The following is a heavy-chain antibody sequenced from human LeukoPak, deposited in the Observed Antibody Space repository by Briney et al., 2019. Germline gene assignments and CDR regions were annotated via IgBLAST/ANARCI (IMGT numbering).Heavy chain of an antibody. D-gene: IGHD5-18*01. CDR2: ISSSGDTI. Sequence: GGSLRLSCAASGFTFSSCEMNWVRQAPGKGLEWVSYISSSGDTIYYADSVKGRFTISRDNAKNSLYPQMNSLRADDTAVYYCARDRYGIQRDYFDYWGQGILVTVSS. V-gene: IGHV3-48*03. CDR3: ARDRYGIQRDYFDY. J-gene: IGHJ4*02. CDR1: GFTFSSCE.